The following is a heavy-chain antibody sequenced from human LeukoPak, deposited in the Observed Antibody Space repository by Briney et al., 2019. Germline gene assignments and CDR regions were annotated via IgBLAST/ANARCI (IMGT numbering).Heavy chain of an antibody. CDR3: AKSSRSSGWYLGIDY. J-gene: IGHJ4*02. V-gene: IGHV4-4*02. D-gene: IGHD6-19*01. CDR1: GGSIISDIW. Sequence: SETLSLTCAVSGGSIISDIWWSWVRPPPGKGLEWVGEIYHSGSTNYNPSLKSRVTISVDKSKNQFSLMLTSVTAADTAVYYCAKSSRSSGWYLGIDYWGQGTLVTVSS. CDR2: IYHSGST.